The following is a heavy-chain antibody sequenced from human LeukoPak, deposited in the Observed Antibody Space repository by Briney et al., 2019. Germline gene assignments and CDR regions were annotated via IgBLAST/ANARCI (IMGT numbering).Heavy chain of an antibody. Sequence: PSETLSLTCAVYGGSFSGYYWSWIRQPPGKGLEWIEEINHSGSTNYNPSLKSRVTISVDTSKNQFSLKLSSVTAADTAVYYCARAGAAAGNYWGQGTLVTVSS. CDR1: GGSFSGYY. D-gene: IGHD6-13*01. J-gene: IGHJ4*02. V-gene: IGHV4-34*01. CDR2: INHSGST. CDR3: ARAGAAAGNY.